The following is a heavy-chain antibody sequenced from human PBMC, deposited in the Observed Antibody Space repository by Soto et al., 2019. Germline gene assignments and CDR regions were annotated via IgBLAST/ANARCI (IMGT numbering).Heavy chain of an antibody. D-gene: IGHD6-19*01. CDR3: ARQVAVAGPLDY. J-gene: IGHJ4*02. CDR2: IYYSGST. Sequence: QLQLQESGPGLVKPSETLSLTCTVSGGSISSSSYYWGWIRQPPGKGLEWIGSIYYSGSTYYNPSLKSRVTISVDTSKNQFSLKLSSVTAADTAVYYCARQVAVAGPLDYWGQGTLVTVSS. V-gene: IGHV4-39*01. CDR1: GGSISSSSYY.